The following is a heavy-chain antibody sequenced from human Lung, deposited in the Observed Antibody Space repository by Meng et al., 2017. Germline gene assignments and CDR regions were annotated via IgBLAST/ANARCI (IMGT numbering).Heavy chain of an antibody. CDR1: GYTFTSYA. J-gene: IGHJ4*02. CDR2: INAGNGNT. D-gene: IGHD2-21*02. V-gene: IGHV1-3*01. CDR3: ARGDYCGGDCYWFDY. Sequence: QVQPVHSGAEVKKPGASVKVSCKASGYTFTSYAMHWVRQAPGQRLEWMGWINAGNGNTKYSQKFQGRVTITRDTSASTAYMELSSLRSEDTAVYYCARGDYCGGDCYWFDYWGQGTLVTVSS.